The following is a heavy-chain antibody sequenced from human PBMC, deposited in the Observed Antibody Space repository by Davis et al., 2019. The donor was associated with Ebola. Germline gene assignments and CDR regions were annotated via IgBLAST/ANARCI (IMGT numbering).Heavy chain of an antibody. D-gene: IGHD6-6*01. J-gene: IGHJ5*02. CDR2: IIPIFGTA. Sequence: AASVKVSCKASGGTFSSYAISWVRQAPGQGLEWMGGIIPIFGTANYAQKFQGRVTITADESTSTAYMELSSLRSEDTAVYYCARDSWEYSSSFLRGPNWFDPWGQGTLVTVSS. V-gene: IGHV1-69*13. CDR3: ARDSWEYSSSFLRGPNWFDP. CDR1: GGTFSSYA.